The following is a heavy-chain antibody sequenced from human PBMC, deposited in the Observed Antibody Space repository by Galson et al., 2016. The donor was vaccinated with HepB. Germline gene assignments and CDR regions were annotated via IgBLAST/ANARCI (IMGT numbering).Heavy chain of an antibody. CDR1: GGTFSNYA. D-gene: IGHD5-18*01. CDR3: ARRVTGYFDL. V-gene: IGHV1-69*10. Sequence: VKVSCKASGGTFSNYAISWVRQAPGQGLEWMGGIIPILGIANYAQKFQGRVTITADKSTSTAYMELSSLRSEDTAVYYCARRVTGYFDLWGRGTLVSVSS. CDR2: IIPILGIA. J-gene: IGHJ2*01.